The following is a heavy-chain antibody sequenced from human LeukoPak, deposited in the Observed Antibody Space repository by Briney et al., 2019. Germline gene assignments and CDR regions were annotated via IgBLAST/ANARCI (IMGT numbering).Heavy chain of an antibody. CDR1: GFTFSTYV. Sequence: GGSLRLSCSVSGFTFSTYVMHWVRQAPGKGLEYVSSISSNGDNTYYADSVKGRFTISRDNSKNTLYLQMSSLRADDTAVYYCVRGTGYWGQGTLDTVSS. J-gene: IGHJ4*02. CDR2: ISSNGDNT. CDR3: VRGTGY. V-gene: IGHV3-64D*06.